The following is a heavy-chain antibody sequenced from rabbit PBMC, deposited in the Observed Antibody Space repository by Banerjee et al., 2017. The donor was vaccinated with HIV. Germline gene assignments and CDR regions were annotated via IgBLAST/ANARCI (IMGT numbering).Heavy chain of an antibody. D-gene: IGHD5-1*01. CDR1: GFPFSDGYF. V-gene: IGHV1S40*01. CDR3: ARDGGPQKGFDL. CDR2: TYVGSDGNT. J-gene: IGHJ2*01. Sequence: QSLEESGGGLVKPGASLTLTCKASGFPFSDGYFMCWVRQAPGKGLEWIASTYVGSDGNTHYATWARGRFTISKASSTTVTLQMTSLTVADTATYFCARDGGPQKGFDLWGQGTLVTVS.